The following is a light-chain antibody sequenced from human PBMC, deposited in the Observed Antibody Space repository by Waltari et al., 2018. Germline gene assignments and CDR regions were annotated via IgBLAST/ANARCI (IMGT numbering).Light chain of an antibody. Sequence: DIQMTQSPSSLSASVGDRVTITCRASQCLNIYLNWYQQKPGGAPKLLIYAASSLQRGVPLRFSGSGSGTDVTLTISDLQPEDFATYYCQQSYSDPPYTFGQGTTLEIK. V-gene: IGKV1-39*01. J-gene: IGKJ2*01. CDR1: QCLNIY. CDR2: AAS. CDR3: QQSYSDPPYT.